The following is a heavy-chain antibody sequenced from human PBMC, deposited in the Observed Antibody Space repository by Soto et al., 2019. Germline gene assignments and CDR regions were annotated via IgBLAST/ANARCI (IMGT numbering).Heavy chain of an antibody. J-gene: IGHJ4*02. CDR2: INHSGST. CDR1: GGSISSGGYS. CDR3: ARDKITGLFDY. D-gene: IGHD2-8*02. Sequence: SETLSLTCAVSGGSISSGGYSWSWIRQPPGKGLEWIGEINHSGSTNYNPSLKSRVTISVDTSKNQFSLKLTSVTAADTAVYYCARDKITGLFDYWGQGTLVTVSS. V-gene: IGHV4-30-2*01.